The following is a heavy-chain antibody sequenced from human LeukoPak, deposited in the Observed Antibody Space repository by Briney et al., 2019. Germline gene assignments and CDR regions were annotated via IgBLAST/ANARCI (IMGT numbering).Heavy chain of an antibody. CDR2: IYRGGST. CDR1: GFTVSSNY. V-gene: IGHV3-66*01. Sequence: GGSLRLSCAASGFTVSSNYMSWVRQAPEKGLEWVSVIYRGGSTYYADSVKGRFTISRDNSKNTLYLQMNSLRAEDTAVYYCARETFYYYDSSDYYGIFDYWGQGTLVTVSS. D-gene: IGHD3-22*01. J-gene: IGHJ4*02. CDR3: ARETFYYYDSSDYYGIFDY.